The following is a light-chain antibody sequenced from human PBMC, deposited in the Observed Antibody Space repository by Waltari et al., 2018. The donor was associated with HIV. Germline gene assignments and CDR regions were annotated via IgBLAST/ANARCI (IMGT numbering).Light chain of an antibody. CDR2: DDN. J-gene: IGLJ1*01. V-gene: IGLV1-51*01. CDR3: GTWDSSLSAVV. CDR1: SSNIGNNY. Sequence: QSVLTQPPSVSAAPGQKVTISCSGSSSNIGNNYVSWYQQLPGTAPKLLIYDDNERPSGIPDRFSGSKSGTSATLGITGLQTGDEADYYCGTWDSSLSAVVFGPVTKVTVL.